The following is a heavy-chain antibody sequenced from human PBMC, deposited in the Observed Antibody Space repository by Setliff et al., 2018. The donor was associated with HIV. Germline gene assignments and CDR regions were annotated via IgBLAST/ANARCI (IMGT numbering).Heavy chain of an antibody. CDR3: ARYTSKVDWFDS. D-gene: IGHD2-2*02. Sequence: SETLSLTCTVSGDSITNDDYYRGWIRQPPGKGLEWIAIIHYNGRTYYDPSLKSRVTIFVDTSKTQFYLKLRSVTASDTAVYYCARYTSKVDWFDSWGQGTLVTVSS. V-gene: IGHV4-39*01. J-gene: IGHJ5*01. CDR1: GDSITNDDYY. CDR2: IHYNGRT.